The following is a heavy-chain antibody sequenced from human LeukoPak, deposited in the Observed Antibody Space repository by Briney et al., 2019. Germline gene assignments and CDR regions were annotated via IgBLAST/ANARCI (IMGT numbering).Heavy chain of an antibody. CDR1: GGSISSGGYY. Sequence: PSETLSLTCTVSGGSISSGGYYWSWIRQHPGKGLEWIGYIYYSGSTYYNPSLKSRVTISVDTSKNQFSLKLSSVTAADTAVYYCAREWEVDFQGVDVWGKGTTVTVSS. V-gene: IGHV4-31*03. J-gene: IGHJ6*04. CDR2: IYYSGST. CDR3: AREWEVDFQGVDV. D-gene: IGHD1-26*01.